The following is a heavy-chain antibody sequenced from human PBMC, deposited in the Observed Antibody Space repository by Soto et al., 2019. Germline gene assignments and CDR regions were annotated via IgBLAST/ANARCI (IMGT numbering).Heavy chain of an antibody. D-gene: IGHD3-3*01. J-gene: IGHJ6*02. CDR1: GFTFSSYG. V-gene: IGHV3-30*18. Sequence: GGSLRLSCAASGFTFSSYGMHWVRQAPGKGLEWVAVISYDGSNKYYADSVKGRFTISRDNSKNTLYLQMNSLRAEDTAVYYCAKDRPVDFWSGYYYYYYGMDVWGQGTTVTVSS. CDR2: ISYDGSNK. CDR3: AKDRPVDFWSGYYYYYYGMDV.